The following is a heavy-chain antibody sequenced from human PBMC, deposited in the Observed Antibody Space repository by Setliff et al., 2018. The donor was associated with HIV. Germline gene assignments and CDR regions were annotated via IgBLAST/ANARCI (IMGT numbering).Heavy chain of an antibody. CDR2: RSTTGST. V-gene: IGHV4-4*09. J-gene: IGHJ3*01. D-gene: IGHD6-19*01. CDR3: ARGWGHDGFDF. Sequence: SETLSLTCTVSGDSISSYFWSWIRQSPGKGLEWIGFRSTTGSTNYNPSLRSRVTISVDTSKNQFSLKLSSVTAADTAVYYCARGWGHDGFDFWGQGTMVTVSS. CDR1: GDSISSYF.